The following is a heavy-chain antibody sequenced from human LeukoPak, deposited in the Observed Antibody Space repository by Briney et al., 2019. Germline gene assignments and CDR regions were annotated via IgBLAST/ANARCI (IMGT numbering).Heavy chain of an antibody. Sequence: SETLSLTCTVSGGSISSYYWSWIRQPPGKGLEWIGYIYTSGSTNYNPSLKSRVTISVDTSKNQFPLKLSSVTAADTAVYYCARGGRLRKGELDYWGQGTLVTVSS. V-gene: IGHV4-4*09. D-gene: IGHD6-25*01. CDR1: GGSISSYY. J-gene: IGHJ4*02. CDR2: IYTSGST. CDR3: ARGGRLRKGELDY.